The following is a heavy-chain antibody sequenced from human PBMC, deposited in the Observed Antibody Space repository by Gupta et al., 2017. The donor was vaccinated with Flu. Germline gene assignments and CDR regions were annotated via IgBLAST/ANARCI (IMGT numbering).Heavy chain of an antibody. CDR3: ARQVDRRWFDP. V-gene: IGHV4-39*01. Sequence: SGDSISSWSHYWGWIRQPPGKGLEWIASIYYSGYTYFSPPLKSRVSISVDTSKNQFSLRLNSVTASDTALYYCARQVDRRWFDPWGQGTLVTVSS. J-gene: IGHJ5*02. CDR1: GDSISSWSHY. CDR2: IYYSGYT.